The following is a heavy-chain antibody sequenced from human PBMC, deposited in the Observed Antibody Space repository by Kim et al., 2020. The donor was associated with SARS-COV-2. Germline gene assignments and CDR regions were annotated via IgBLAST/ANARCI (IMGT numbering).Heavy chain of an antibody. D-gene: IGHD5-18*01. CDR2: ITGSGSTI. Sequence: GGSLRLSCAASGFTFSDYYMSWIRQAPGKGLEWVAYITGSGSTIYYADSMKGRFTISRDNAKNSLYLQMNSLRAEDTAVYYCARDQDSHYYRLDVWGQGTTVTVSS. CDR3: ARDQDSHYYRLDV. J-gene: IGHJ6*02. CDR1: GFTFSDYY. V-gene: IGHV3-11*01.